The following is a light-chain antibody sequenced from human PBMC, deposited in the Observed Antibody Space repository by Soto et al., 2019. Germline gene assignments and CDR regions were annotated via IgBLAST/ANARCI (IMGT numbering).Light chain of an antibody. CDR3: EVSPFSPPR. J-gene: IGKJ2*03. Sequence: TLSLSPWERATLSCGASQSVSSSYLAWYLRNPGQAPRLLIYGASSRATGIPDRFSGGGSGTDFTLTISFLQPEDVAVYNCEVSPFSPPRFAEGTKLDIK. CDR2: GAS. CDR1: QSVSSSY. V-gene: IGKV3-20*01.